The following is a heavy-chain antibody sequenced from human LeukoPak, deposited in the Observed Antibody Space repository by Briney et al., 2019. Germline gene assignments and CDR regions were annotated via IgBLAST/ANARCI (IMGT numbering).Heavy chain of an antibody. D-gene: IGHD2-2*01. Sequence: NPSETLSLTCTASGGSISSYYWSWIRQPPGKGLEWIGYIYYRGSTNYNPSLKSRVTISVDTSKNQFSLKLSSVTAADTAVYYCARVRVPDYFDYWGQGTLVTVSS. CDR2: IYYRGST. CDR1: GGSISSYY. CDR3: ARVRVPDYFDY. V-gene: IGHV4-59*01. J-gene: IGHJ4*02.